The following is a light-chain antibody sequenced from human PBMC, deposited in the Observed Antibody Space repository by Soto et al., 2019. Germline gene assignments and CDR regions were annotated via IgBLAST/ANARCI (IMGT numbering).Light chain of an antibody. CDR3: SSYASSRTLV. J-gene: IGLJ2*01. Sequence: QSALTQPASVSGSPGQSITISCTGASSDVGGYNYVSWYQQQPGKAPKLMIYEVSNRPSGVSNRFSGSKSGNTASLTISGLQAEDEADYYCSSYASSRTLVFGGGTKVTVL. CDR2: EVS. CDR1: SSDVGGYNY. V-gene: IGLV2-14*01.